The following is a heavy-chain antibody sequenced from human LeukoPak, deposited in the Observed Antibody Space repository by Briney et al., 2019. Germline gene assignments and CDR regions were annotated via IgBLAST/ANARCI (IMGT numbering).Heavy chain of an antibody. CDR1: GFTFSSNG. J-gene: IGHJ4*02. Sequence: PGGSLRLSCAASGFTFSSNGMHWVRQAPVKGLEWVAVVWFDGSNKYYADSVKGRFTISRDNSKNTLYLQMNSLRAEDTAVYYCAREYGSVLGDYWGQGTLVTVSS. CDR3: AREYGSVLGDY. D-gene: IGHD3-10*01. V-gene: IGHV3-33*01. CDR2: VWFDGSNK.